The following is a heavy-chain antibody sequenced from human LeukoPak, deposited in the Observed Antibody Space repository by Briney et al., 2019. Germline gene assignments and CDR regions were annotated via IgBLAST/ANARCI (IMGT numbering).Heavy chain of an antibody. J-gene: IGHJ5*02. CDR2: TIPFLDTP. Sequence: ASVKVSCKALGGTFRHHAVSWVRQAPGQGLEWMGGTIPFLDTPQYAQRFRGRLTITTDESTITAYMELNSLQSDDTAVYYCVREKTGDGHNFNWFDPWGQGTLVTVSS. CDR1: GGTFRHHA. D-gene: IGHD5-24*01. CDR3: VREKTGDGHNFNWFDP. V-gene: IGHV1-69*05.